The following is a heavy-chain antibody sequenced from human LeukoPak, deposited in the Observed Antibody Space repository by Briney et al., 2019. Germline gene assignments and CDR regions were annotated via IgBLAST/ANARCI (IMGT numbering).Heavy chain of an antibody. J-gene: IGHJ4*02. CDR2: INPSGGST. CDR3: ARAEYSSSGSPH. Sequence: ASVKVSCKASGYTFTSYHMHWVRQAPGQGLEWMGIINPSGGSTSYAQKFQGRVSMTRDTSTSTVYMELSSLRSDDTAVYYCARAEYSSSGSPHWGQGTLVTVSS. V-gene: IGHV1-46*01. D-gene: IGHD6-6*01. CDR1: GYTFTSYH.